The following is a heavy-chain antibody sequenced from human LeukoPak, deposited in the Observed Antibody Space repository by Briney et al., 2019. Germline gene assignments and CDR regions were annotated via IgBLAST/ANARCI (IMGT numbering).Heavy chain of an antibody. CDR3: AKDPDYYDSSGLLDY. D-gene: IGHD3-22*01. CDR1: GFTFSDYY. V-gene: IGHV3-11*01. Sequence: PGGSLRLSCAASGFTFSDYYMSWIRQAPGKGLEWVSYISSSGSTIYYADSVKGRFTISRDNAKNSLYLQMNSLRAEDTALYYCAKDPDYYDSSGLLDYWGQGTLVTVSS. J-gene: IGHJ4*02. CDR2: ISSSGSTI.